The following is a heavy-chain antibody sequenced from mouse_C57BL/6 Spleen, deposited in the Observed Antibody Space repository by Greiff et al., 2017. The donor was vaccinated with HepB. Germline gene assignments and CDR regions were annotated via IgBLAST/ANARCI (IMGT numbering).Heavy chain of an antibody. J-gene: IGHJ3*01. D-gene: IGHD1-1*01. Sequence: QVQLQQSGAELVKPGASVKMSCKASGYTFTSYWITWVKQRPGQGLEWIGDIYPGSGSTNYNEKFKSKATLTVDTSSSTAYMQLSSLTSEDSAVYYCATYYGSRNWFAYWGQGTLVTVSA. CDR3: ATYYGSRNWFAY. V-gene: IGHV1-55*01. CDR2: IYPGSGST. CDR1: GYTFTSYW.